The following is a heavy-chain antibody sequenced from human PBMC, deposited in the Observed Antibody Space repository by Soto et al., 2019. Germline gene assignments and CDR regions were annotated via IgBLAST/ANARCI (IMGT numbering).Heavy chain of an antibody. CDR1: GYTFSNFW. J-gene: IGHJ4*02. Sequence: GESLKISCQSSGYTFSNFWIGWVRQLPGKGLEWMGIIYPGDHETRYSPSFHGKVTISADTSINTAYLQWNSLEASDTAFYFCARSPRSSPYFDYWGQGALVTVSS. CDR3: ARSPRSSPYFDY. CDR2: IYPGDHET. D-gene: IGHD6-13*01. V-gene: IGHV5-51*01.